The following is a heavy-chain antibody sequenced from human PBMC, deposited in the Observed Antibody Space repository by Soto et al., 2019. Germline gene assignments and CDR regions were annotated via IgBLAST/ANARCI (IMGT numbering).Heavy chain of an antibody. CDR2: ISSSSSTI. J-gene: IGHJ4*02. D-gene: IGHD3-22*01. CDR1: GFTFSIYS. CDR3: ARDRDDSSGSLFDY. V-gene: IGHV3-48*02. Sequence: GESLILSCSASGFTFSIYSMNLVRQAPGKGLEWVSYISSSSSTIYYADSVKGRLTISRDNAKNSLYLQMNSLRDEDTAVYYCARDRDDSSGSLFDYWGQGTLVTVSS.